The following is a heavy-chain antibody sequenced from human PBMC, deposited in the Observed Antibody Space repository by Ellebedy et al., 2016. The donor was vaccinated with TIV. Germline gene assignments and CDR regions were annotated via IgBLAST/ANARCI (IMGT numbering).Heavy chain of an antibody. Sequence: PGGSLRLSCAASEFTFSSYWIHWVRQTPGKGLVWVSRISPDGRGTSYADSVKGRFTISRDNSKNTLYLQMNSLRVEDTAVYYCAKQKSTSASSSDIWGQGAMVTVSS. D-gene: IGHD2-2*01. V-gene: IGHV3-74*01. CDR3: AKQKSTSASSSDI. CDR1: EFTFSSYW. CDR2: ISPDGRGT. J-gene: IGHJ3*02.